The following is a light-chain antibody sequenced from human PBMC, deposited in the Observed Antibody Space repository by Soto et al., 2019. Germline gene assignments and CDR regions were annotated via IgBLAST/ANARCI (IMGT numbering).Light chain of an antibody. V-gene: IGKV3-15*01. CDR1: RSVSSS. CDR2: DAS. Sequence: EIVMTQSPATLSVSPGQRATLSCRASRSVSSSLAWYQQKPGQAPRLLIYDASTRATGIPARFSGSGSGTEFTLTIGSLQSEDFAVYFCQQYNNWPRTFGQGTKVEIK. J-gene: IGKJ1*01. CDR3: QQYNNWPRT.